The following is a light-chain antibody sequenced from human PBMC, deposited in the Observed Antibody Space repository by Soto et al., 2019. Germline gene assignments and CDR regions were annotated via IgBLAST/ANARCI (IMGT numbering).Light chain of an antibody. V-gene: IGLV2-14*01. Sequence: QSALTQPASVSGSPGQSITISCTGTSSDVGGYNYVSWYQQHPGKAPKLMIYEVSNRPSGVSNRFSGSKSGNTASLTISGLQAEDEDTYYCSSSTSISSRVFGGGTQLTVL. CDR2: EVS. J-gene: IGLJ7*01. CDR1: SSDVGGYNY. CDR3: SSSTSISSRV.